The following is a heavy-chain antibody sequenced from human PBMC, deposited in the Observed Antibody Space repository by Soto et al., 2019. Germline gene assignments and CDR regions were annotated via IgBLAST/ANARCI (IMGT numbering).Heavy chain of an antibody. CDR3: AKDGGNYYGSDPYYFDY. J-gene: IGHJ4*02. V-gene: IGHV3-23*01. CDR1: GFTFSSYA. Sequence: GGSLGLSCAASGFTFSSYAMSWVRQAPGKGLEWVSAISGSGGSTYYADSVKGRFTISRDNSKNTLYLQMNSLRAEDTAVYYCAKDGGNYYGSDPYYFDYWGQGTLVTVSS. CDR2: ISGSGGST. D-gene: IGHD3-10*01.